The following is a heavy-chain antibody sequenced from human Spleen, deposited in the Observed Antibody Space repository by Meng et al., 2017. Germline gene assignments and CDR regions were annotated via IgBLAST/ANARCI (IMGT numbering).Heavy chain of an antibody. CDR3: ARALYGSIAY. D-gene: IGHD2/OR15-2a*01. CDR2: ITSSTI. J-gene: IGHJ4*02. V-gene: IGHV3-48*03. CDR1: GFTFSSSE. Sequence: GESLKISCAASGFTFSSSEMTWVRQAPGKGLEWVSYITSSTIYYADSVKGRFTISRDNTRNSLYLQMNSLRADDTAVYYCARALYGSIAYWGQGKLVNGAS.